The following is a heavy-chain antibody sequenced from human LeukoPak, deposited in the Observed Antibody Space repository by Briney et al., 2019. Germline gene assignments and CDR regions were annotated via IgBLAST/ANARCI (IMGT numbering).Heavy chain of an antibody. J-gene: IGHJ4*02. D-gene: IGHD1-26*01. CDR3: ARQRDGTYASYCFDS. CDR1: GYSFTNYW. CDR2: IYPGDSDT. Sequence: GESLKISCKGSGYSFTNYWIGWVRQMPGKSLEWMGMIYPGDSDTRYSPPFQGQVTISVDKSTSTAYLQWSSLRAADTAIYYCARQRDGTYASYCFDSWGQGTLVTVSS. V-gene: IGHV5-51*01.